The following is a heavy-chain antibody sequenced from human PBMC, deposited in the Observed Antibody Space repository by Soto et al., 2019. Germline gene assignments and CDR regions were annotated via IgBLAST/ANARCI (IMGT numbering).Heavy chain of an antibody. CDR1: GFTFSTYS. V-gene: IGHV3-23*01. D-gene: IGHD5-12*01. CDR2: IYGNGGGT. J-gene: IGHJ4*02. CDR3: AKHARVDGYWDFVY. Sequence: EVQLLESGGALVQPGGSLRLSCAGFGFTFSTYSMNWVRQAPGKGLEWVSGIYGNGGGTFYADSVKGRFTISRDNSKNTLYLQMNRLRAEDTAVYYCAKHARVDGYWDFVYWGQGTLVTVSS.